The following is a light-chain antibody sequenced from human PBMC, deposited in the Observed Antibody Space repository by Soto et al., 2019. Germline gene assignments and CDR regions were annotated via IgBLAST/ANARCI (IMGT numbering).Light chain of an antibody. CDR3: YSSRSSSSTFYV. CDR2: GVS. J-gene: IGLJ1*01. Sequence: QSVLTQPASVSGSPGQSITISCAGTSSDIGGSNYVSWYQQHPGKAPKLMIYGVSNRPSGVSNRFSGSKSGNTASLTISGLPAEDEADYSCYSSRSSSSTFYVFGTGTKLTVL. CDR1: SSDIGGSNY. V-gene: IGLV2-14*03.